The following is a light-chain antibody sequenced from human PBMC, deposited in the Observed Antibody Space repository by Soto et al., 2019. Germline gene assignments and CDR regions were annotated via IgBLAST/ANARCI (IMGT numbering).Light chain of an antibody. CDR2: DAS. CDR3: QQRSNWPRYT. Sequence: EIVLTQSPATLSLSPGERATLSCRASQSVSSYLAWYQQNPGQAPRLLIYDASNRATGIPARFSGSGSGTDFTLTISSLETEDFAVYYCQQRSNWPRYTFGQGTKLEIK. V-gene: IGKV3-11*01. CDR1: QSVSSY. J-gene: IGKJ2*01.